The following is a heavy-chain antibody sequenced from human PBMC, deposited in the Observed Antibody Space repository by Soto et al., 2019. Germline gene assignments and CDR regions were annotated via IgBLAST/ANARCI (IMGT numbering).Heavy chain of an antibody. D-gene: IGHD3-3*01. CDR3: ARVLAYDFWSGYYTRPNWFNP. J-gene: IGHJ5*02. V-gene: IGHV4-34*01. CDR1: GGSFSGYY. CDR2: INHSGST. Sequence: SETVSLTCAVYGGSFSGYYWSWIRQPPGKGLEWIGEINHSGSTNYNPSLKSRVTISVDTSKNQFSLKLSSVTAADTAVYYCARVLAYDFWSGYYTRPNWFNPWGQGTLVTVSS.